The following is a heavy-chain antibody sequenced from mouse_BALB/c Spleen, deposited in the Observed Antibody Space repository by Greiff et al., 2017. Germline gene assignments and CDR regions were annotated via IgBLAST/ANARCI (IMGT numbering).Heavy chain of an antibody. CDR2: INPSNGGT. Sequence: VQLQQPGAELVKPGASVKLSCKASGYTFTSYYMYWVKQRPGQGLEWIGGINPSNGGTNFNEKFKSKATLTVDKSSSTAYMQLSSLTSEDSAVYYCTRLYYGSSNQYYFDYWGQGTTLTVSS. CDR3: TRLYYGSSNQYYFDY. D-gene: IGHD1-1*01. V-gene: IGHV1S81*02. J-gene: IGHJ2*01. CDR1: GYTFTSYY.